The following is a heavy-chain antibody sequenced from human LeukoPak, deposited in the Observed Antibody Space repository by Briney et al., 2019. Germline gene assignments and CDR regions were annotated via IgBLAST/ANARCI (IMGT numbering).Heavy chain of an antibody. CDR3: AKDRVFGFGMDV. CDR1: GFTFSSYG. D-gene: IGHD2-21*01. CDR2: ISYDGSNK. Sequence: GSLRLSCAASGFTFSSYGMHWVRQDPGKGLEWVAVISYDGSNKYYADSVKGRFTISRDNSKNTLYLQMNSLRAEDTAVYYCAKDRVFGFGMDVWGQGTTVTVSS. V-gene: IGHV3-30*18. J-gene: IGHJ6*02.